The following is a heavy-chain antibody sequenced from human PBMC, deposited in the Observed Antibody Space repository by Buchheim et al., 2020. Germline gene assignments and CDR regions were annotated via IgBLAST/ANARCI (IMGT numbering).Heavy chain of an antibody. J-gene: IGHJ4*02. CDR1: GGSISGSGYY. D-gene: IGHD4-23*01. CDR3: ARSVEDSTSVANFDY. CDR2: TLYSGST. V-gene: IGHV4-39*01. Sequence: QLQLQESGPGLVKPSETLSLTCTVSGGSISGSGYYWGWIRQPPGRGLEWIGSTLYSGSTYYNPSLKSRVTISVDTSKHQLSLKLTSVTAADTAVFYCARSVEDSTSVANFDYWGQGTL.